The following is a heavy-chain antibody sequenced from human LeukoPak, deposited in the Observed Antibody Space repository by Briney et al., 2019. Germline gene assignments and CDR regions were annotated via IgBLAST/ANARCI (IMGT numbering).Heavy chain of an antibody. CDR1: GFTFSSYA. D-gene: IGHD2-2*01. V-gene: IGHV3-23*01. Sequence: GRSLRLSCAASGFTFSSYAMSWVRQAPGKGLEWVSAISGSGGSTYYADSVKGRFTISRDNSKNTLYLQMNSLRAEDTAVYYCAKDVCSSTSCQFDYWGQGTLVTVSS. CDR2: ISGSGGST. J-gene: IGHJ4*02. CDR3: AKDVCSSTSCQFDY.